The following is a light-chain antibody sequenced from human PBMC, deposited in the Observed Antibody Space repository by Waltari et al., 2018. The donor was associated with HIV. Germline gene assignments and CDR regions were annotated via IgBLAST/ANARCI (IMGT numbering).Light chain of an antibody. Sequence: ERVMTQSPATLSVSPGERATLSCRASQSVSRHLAWYQQTPGQAPRLLIYGASTRATGIPARFSGSGSGTDFTLTIGSLQSEDFAVYYCQQYNNGPLTFGGGTTVEIK. CDR1: QSVSRH. CDR2: GAS. V-gene: IGKV3-15*01. J-gene: IGKJ4*01. CDR3: QQYNNGPLT.